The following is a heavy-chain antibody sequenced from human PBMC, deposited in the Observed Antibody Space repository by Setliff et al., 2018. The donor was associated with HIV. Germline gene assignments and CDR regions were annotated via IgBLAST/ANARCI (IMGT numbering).Heavy chain of an antibody. CDR1: GFTFSSYV. Sequence: PGGSLRLSCAATGFTFSSYVLHWVRQAPGKGLEWVAVVSTGGGIKICADSVKGRFTISRDNSRNTLFLQMNNLRPEDTATYYCVRDPIEGSPDYFDYWGQGALVTVSS. CDR2: VSTGGGIK. J-gene: IGHJ4*02. CDR3: VRDPIEGSPDYFDY. V-gene: IGHV3-30-3*01. D-gene: IGHD1-26*01.